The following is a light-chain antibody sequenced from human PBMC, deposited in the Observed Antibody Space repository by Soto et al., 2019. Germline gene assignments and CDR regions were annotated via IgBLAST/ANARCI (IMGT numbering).Light chain of an antibody. Sequence: EIVLKQSPATLSLSQGERANLSCRASQSVSSYLLWYQQKPGQAPRALIYDASNRATGIPARFSGSGSGTDFTLTISSLEPEDFAVYYCQKRNNAPWTFGQENKVEIK. CDR3: QKRNNAPWT. CDR1: QSVSSY. CDR2: DAS. V-gene: IGKV3-11*01. J-gene: IGKJ1*01.